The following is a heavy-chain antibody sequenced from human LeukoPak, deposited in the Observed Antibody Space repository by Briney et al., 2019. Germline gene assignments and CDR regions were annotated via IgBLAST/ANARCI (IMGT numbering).Heavy chain of an antibody. J-gene: IGHJ5*02. V-gene: IGHV1-2*02. CDR2: INPNSGGT. CDR3: ARGGIVGATSWFDP. CDR1: GYTFTGYY. D-gene: IGHD1-26*01. Sequence: ASVKVSCKASGYTFTGYYMHWVRQAPGQGLEWMGWINPNSGGTNYAQEFQGRVTMTRDTSISTAYMELSRLRSDDTAVYYCARGGIVGATSWFDPWGQGTLVTVSS.